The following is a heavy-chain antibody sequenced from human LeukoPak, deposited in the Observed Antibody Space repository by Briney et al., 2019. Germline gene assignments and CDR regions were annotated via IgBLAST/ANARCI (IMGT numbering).Heavy chain of an antibody. V-gene: IGHV4-59*01. CDR1: GGSISSYY. CDR3: ARAGGYCSSTSCDANENNWFDP. CDR2: IYYCGSS. J-gene: IGHJ5*02. D-gene: IGHD2-2*01. Sequence: SETLSLTCTVSGGSISSYYWSWIRQPPRKGLGLNGYIYYCGSSNYNPSLQSRATISVDTSKNQFSLKLSSVTAADTAVYYCARAGGYCSSTSCDANENNWFDPWGQGTLVTVSS.